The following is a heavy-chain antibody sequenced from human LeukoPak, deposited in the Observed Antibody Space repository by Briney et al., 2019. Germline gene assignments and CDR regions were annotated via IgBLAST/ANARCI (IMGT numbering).Heavy chain of an antibody. CDR1: GFTFSRHW. V-gene: IGHV3-7*03. CDR3: ARDNGWSADF. J-gene: IGHJ4*02. Sequence: GGSLRLSCAASGFTFSRHWMYWVRQAPGKGLEWVANIKQDGSAKPYVDSVKGRFTISRDNAKNSLFLQMNSLRAEDTAVYYCARDNGWSADFWGQGTLITVSS. D-gene: IGHD2-15*01. CDR2: IKQDGSAK.